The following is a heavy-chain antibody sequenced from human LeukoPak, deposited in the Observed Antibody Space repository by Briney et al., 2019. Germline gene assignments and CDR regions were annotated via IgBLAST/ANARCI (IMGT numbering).Heavy chain of an antibody. V-gene: IGHV3-23*01. Sequence: SGGSLRLSCAASGFTFSSYAMSWVRQAPGKGLEWVSAISGSGGSTYYADSVKGRFTISRDNSKNTPYLQMNSLRAEDTAVYYCAKGTGDKHYFDYWGQGTLVTVSS. CDR1: GFTFSSYA. CDR3: AKGTGDKHYFDY. J-gene: IGHJ4*02. CDR2: ISGSGGST. D-gene: IGHD7-27*01.